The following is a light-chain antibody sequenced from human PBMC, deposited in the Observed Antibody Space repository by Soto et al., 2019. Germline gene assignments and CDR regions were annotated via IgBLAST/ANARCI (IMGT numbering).Light chain of an antibody. J-gene: IGLJ2*01. CDR3: EYWDLRLVPVL. Sequence: SVLTQAHSASGTPGQRVFISFSGSSSNIGGTNYAYWYQQLPGAAPKLLMHSNNLRPSGVPERISGSKSGTSASLAISGLRSEDEVVYYCEYWDLRLVPVLFGAGPKLTVL. V-gene: IGLV1-47*02. CDR2: SNN. CDR1: SSNIGGTNY.